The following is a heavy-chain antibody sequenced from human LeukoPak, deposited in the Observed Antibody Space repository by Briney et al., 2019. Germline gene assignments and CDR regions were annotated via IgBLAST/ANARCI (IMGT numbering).Heavy chain of an antibody. V-gene: IGHV4-59*01. Sequence: PSETLSLTCTVSGGSISSYYWSWIRQPPGKGLEWIGYIYYSGSTNYNPSPKSRVTISVDTSKNQFSLKLSSVTAADTAVYYCARGKGTSAAYYYYYGMDVWGQGTTVTVSS. J-gene: IGHJ6*02. D-gene: IGHD2-2*01. CDR1: GGSISSYY. CDR2: IYYSGST. CDR3: ARGKGTSAAYYYYYGMDV.